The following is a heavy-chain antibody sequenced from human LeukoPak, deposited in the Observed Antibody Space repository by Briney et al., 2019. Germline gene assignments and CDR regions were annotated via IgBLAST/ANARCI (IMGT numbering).Heavy chain of an antibody. J-gene: IGHJ3*02. CDR1: GFTFSSYS. V-gene: IGHV3-48*01. CDR2: ISSSSSTI. Sequence: PGGSLRLSCAASGFTFSSYSMNWVRQAPGKGLEWVSYISSSSSTIYYADSVKGRFTISRDNAKNSLYLQMNSLRAEDTAVYYCAREKNKGSRGAFDIWGQGTMVTVSS. CDR3: AREKNKGSRGAFDI. D-gene: IGHD2-15*01.